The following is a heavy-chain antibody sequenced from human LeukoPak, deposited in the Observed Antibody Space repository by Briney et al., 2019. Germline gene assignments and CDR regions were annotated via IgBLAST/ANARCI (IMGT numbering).Heavy chain of an antibody. CDR2: VNSDGTST. J-gene: IGHJ5*02. D-gene: IGHD4-17*01. Sequence: GGSLRLSCAASGFTFSSFWMHWVRQVPGKGLVWVSRVNSDGTSTTYADSVKGRFTISRDNAKNTLYLQMNSLRSEDPSLYYCARDATGDGDLESWGQGTLVSVSP. CDR3: ARDATGDGDLES. CDR1: GFTFSSFW. V-gene: IGHV3-74*01.